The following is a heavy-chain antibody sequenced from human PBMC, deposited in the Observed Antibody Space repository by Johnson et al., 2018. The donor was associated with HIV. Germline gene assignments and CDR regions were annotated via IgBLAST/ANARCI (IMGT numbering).Heavy chain of an antibody. D-gene: IGHD6-19*01. V-gene: IGHV3-7*01. Sequence: VQLVESGGGLVQPGGSLRLSCAASGFTFSSYWMSWVRQAPGKGLEWVANIKQDGSAKYYVDSVKGRFTISRDNAKNSLYLQMNSLRAEDTAVYYCARISGWYSPAFDIWGQGTMVTVSS. J-gene: IGHJ3*02. CDR2: IKQDGSAK. CDR3: ARISGWYSPAFDI. CDR1: GFTFSSYW.